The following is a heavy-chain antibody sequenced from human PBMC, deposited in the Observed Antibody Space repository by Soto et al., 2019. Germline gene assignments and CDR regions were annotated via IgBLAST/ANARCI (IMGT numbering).Heavy chain of an antibody. J-gene: IGHJ3*02. CDR3: ARGRSSYDSSGYYYVSSFDI. CDR2: ISYDGSNK. Sequence: GGSLRLSCAGSGFTFSSYAMHWVRQAPGKGLEWVAVISYDGSNKYYADSVKGRFTISRDNSKNTLYLQMNSLRAEDTAVYYCARGRSSYDSSGYYYVSSFDIWGQGTMVTVSS. D-gene: IGHD3-22*01. CDR1: GFTFSSYA. V-gene: IGHV3-30-3*01.